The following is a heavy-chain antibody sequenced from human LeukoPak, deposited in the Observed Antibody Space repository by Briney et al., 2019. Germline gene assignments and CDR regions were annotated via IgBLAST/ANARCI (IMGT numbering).Heavy chain of an antibody. Sequence: SETLSLTCTVSGGSISTYYWTWIRQPAGKGLEWIGRIYTSGTPNYNPSLKSRVTMSVDTSKNQFSLKLSSVTAADTAVYYCARGSSSSSYWFDPWGQGTLVTVSS. V-gene: IGHV4-4*07. CDR3: ARGSSSSSYWFDP. CDR1: GGSISTYY. D-gene: IGHD6-6*01. CDR2: IYTSGTP. J-gene: IGHJ5*02.